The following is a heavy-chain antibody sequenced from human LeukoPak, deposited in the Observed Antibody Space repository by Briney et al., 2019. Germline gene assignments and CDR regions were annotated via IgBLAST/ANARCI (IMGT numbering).Heavy chain of an antibody. Sequence: GGSLRLSCAASGFTFSSYSMNWVRQAPGKGLEWVSSISSSSSYIYYADSVKGRFTISRDNAKNSLYLQMNSLRAEDTAVYYCAGVGSNSGVEDYWGQGTLVTVSS. CDR2: ISSSSSYI. J-gene: IGHJ4*02. V-gene: IGHV3-21*01. CDR1: GFTFSSYS. D-gene: IGHD4-11*01. CDR3: AGVGSNSGVEDY.